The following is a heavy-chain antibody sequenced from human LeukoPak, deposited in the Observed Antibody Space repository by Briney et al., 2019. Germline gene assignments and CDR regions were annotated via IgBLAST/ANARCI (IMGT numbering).Heavy chain of an antibody. V-gene: IGHV1-24*01. Sequence: GASVKVSCKVSGYTLTELSMHWVRQAPGKGLEWMGGFDPEDGETIYAQKFQSRVTMTEDTSTDTAYMELSSLRSEDTAVYYCARREMTHDAFDIWGQGTMVTVSS. D-gene: IGHD5-24*01. J-gene: IGHJ3*02. CDR3: ARREMTHDAFDI. CDR2: FDPEDGET. CDR1: GYTLTELS.